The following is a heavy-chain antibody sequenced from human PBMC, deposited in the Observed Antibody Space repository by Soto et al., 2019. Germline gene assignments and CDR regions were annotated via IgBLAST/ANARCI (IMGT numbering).Heavy chain of an antibody. CDR1: GFSLDSYA. Sequence: QLVESGGGVVQPGGSLTPSCAASGFSLDSYAMHWVRQAPGKGHEWLAVVSYDGKNIYYGDSVKGRFTISKDDSKNTLYLRMSSLTAEDTATYSCARDYGALPCDRIQHWGRGTLVTVSS. CDR3: ARDYGALPCDRIQH. V-gene: IGHV3-30*03. CDR2: VSYDGKNI. D-gene: IGHD3-10*01. J-gene: IGHJ1*01.